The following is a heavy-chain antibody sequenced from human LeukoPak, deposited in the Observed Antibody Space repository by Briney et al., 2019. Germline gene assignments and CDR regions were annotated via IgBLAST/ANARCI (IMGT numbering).Heavy chain of an antibody. CDR3: AREGYYDSSGYYGFDY. V-gene: IGHV4-4*07. CDR2: IYTSGST. Sequence: PSKTLSLTCTVSGGSISSYYWNWIRQPAGKGLEWIGRIYTSGSTNYNPSLKSRVTMSVDTSKNQFSLKLSSVTAADTAVYYCAREGYYDSSGYYGFDYWGQGTLVTVSS. J-gene: IGHJ4*02. CDR1: GGSISSYY. D-gene: IGHD3-22*01.